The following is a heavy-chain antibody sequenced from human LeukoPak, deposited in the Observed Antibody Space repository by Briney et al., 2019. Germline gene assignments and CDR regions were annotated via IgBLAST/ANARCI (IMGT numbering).Heavy chain of an antibody. CDR3: ARSLEWLLYVDYFDY. CDR2: IDPNSGGT. V-gene: IGHV1-2*02. CDR1: GYTFTGYY. J-gene: IGHJ4*02. Sequence: GASVKVSCKASGYTFTGYYMHWVRQAPGQGLEWMGWIDPNSGGTNYAQKFQGRVTMTRDTSISTAYMELSRLTSDDTAVYYCARSLEWLLYVDYFDYWGQGTLVTVSS. D-gene: IGHD3-3*01.